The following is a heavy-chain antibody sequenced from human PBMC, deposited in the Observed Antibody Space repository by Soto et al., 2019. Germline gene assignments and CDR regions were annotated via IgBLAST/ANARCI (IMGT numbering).Heavy chain of an antibody. Sequence: SVKVSCTASGCTFSSYTISWVRQAPGQGLEWMGRIIPILGIANYAQKFQGRVTITADKSTSTAYMELSSLRSEDTAVYYCHTSCCPDYYYGMDVWGQGTTVTVSS. CDR2: IIPILGIA. J-gene: IGHJ6*02. CDR3: HTSCCPDYYYGMDV. V-gene: IGHV1-69*02. D-gene: IGHD2-2*01. CDR1: GCTFSSYT.